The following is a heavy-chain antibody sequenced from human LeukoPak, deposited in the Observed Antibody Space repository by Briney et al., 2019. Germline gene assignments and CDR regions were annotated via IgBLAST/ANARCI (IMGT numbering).Heavy chain of an antibody. CDR3: ARGTVTTEGYYGMDV. Sequence: GSLRLSCAASGFTVSSNYMSWVRQAPGKGLEWVSVIYSGGSTYYADSVKGRFTISRDNSKNTLYLQMNSLRAEDTAVYYCARGTVTTEGYYGMDVWGQGTTVTVSS. CDR1: GFTVSSNY. J-gene: IGHJ6*02. CDR2: IYSGGST. D-gene: IGHD4-17*01. V-gene: IGHV3-66*01.